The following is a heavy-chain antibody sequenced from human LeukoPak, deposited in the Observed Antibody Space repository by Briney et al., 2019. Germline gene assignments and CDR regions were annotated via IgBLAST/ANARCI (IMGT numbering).Heavy chain of an antibody. D-gene: IGHD1-26*01. J-gene: IGHJ3*02. Sequence: PGGSLRLSCAASGFTFSRYWMNWVRQAPGKGLEWVAFIRYDGSNKYYADSVKGRFTISRDNSKNTLYLQMNSLRAEDTAVYYCAKTLRELSGGAFDIWGQGTMVTVSS. V-gene: IGHV3-30*02. CDR3: AKTLRELSGGAFDI. CDR2: IRYDGSNK. CDR1: GFTFSRYW.